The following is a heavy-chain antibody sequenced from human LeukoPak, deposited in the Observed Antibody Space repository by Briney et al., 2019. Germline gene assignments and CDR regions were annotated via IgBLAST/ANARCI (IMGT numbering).Heavy chain of an antibody. CDR2: IYYSGST. J-gene: IGHJ4*02. Sequence: PSETLSLTCTVSVGSISSYYWSWIRQPPGKGLEWIGYIYYSGSTNYNPSLKSRVTISVDTSKNQFSLKLSSVTAADTAVYYCARHAGGSYFVDYWGQGTLVTVSS. V-gene: IGHV4-59*08. CDR3: ARHAGGSYFVDY. D-gene: IGHD1-26*01. CDR1: VGSISSYY.